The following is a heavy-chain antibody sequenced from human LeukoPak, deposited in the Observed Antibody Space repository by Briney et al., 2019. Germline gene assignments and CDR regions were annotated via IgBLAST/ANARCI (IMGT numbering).Heavy chain of an antibody. Sequence: GASVKVSCTATSYIRWVRQAPGQGLEWMGWSGSYKGDTYSSQKFQGRVTVTTATSTSTAYMELRSLTSADTAVYYCARDRWNFDDSSGSNRDFDSWGQGTLVTVSS. CDR1: TSY. J-gene: IGHJ5*01. CDR3: ARDRWNFDDSSGSNRDFDS. CDR2: SGSYKGDT. D-gene: IGHD3-22*01. V-gene: IGHV1-18*01.